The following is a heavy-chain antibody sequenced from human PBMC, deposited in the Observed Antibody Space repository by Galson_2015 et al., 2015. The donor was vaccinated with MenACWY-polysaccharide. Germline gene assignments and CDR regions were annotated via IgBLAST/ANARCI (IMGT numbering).Heavy chain of an antibody. V-gene: IGHV4-38-2*01. D-gene: IGHD1-26*01. Sequence: LSLTCAVSDYSISSGYFWGWIRQPPGKGLEWIASIFHSGTTYYNPSLKSRFTISVDTSKNQFSLKLSSVTAADTAVYYCARVEKYSGSFYILYWGQGTLVTVSS. CDR3: ARVEKYSGSFYILY. J-gene: IGHJ4*02. CDR2: IFHSGTT. CDR1: DYSISSGYF.